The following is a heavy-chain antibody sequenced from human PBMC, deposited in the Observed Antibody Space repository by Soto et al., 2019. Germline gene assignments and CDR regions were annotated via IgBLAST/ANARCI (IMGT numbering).Heavy chain of an antibody. J-gene: IGHJ5*02. CDR1: GYTFTSYY. V-gene: IGHV1-46*03. CDR2: INPSGGST. CDR3: ARDPSPIVVVPAAIRNWFDP. D-gene: IGHD2-2*01. Sequence: ASVKVSCKASGYTFTSYYMHWVRQAPGQGLEWMGIINPSGGSTSYAQKFQGRVTMTRDTSTSTVYMELSSLRSEDTAVYYCARDPSPIVVVPAAIRNWFDPWGQGTLVTVSS.